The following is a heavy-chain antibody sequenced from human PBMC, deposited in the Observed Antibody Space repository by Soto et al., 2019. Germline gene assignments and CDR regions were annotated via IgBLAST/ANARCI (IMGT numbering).Heavy chain of an antibody. Sequence: ASVKVSCKASGYTFTSYYMHWVRQAPGQGLELMGWISAYDGKTTYAEKFQGRVTLTTDTSTSTAYMELRSLRSDDTAVYYCARDPHEFWTSYWFDPWGRGTPVTVSS. CDR3: ARDPHEFWTSYWFDP. CDR2: ISAYDGKT. J-gene: IGHJ5*02. CDR1: GYTFTSYY. V-gene: IGHV1-18*04. D-gene: IGHD3-3*01.